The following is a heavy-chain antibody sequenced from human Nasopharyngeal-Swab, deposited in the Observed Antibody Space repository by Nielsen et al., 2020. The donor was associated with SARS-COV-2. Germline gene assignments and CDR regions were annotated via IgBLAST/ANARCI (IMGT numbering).Heavy chain of an antibody. CDR2: IKTSGDTI. D-gene: IGHD5-18*01. V-gene: IGHV3-11*01. J-gene: IGHJ4*02. Sequence: WIRQPPGKGLEWVSYIKTSGDTISYADSVKGRFTNSRDNAKNSLYLQMDSLRAEDTAMYYCARTPQLWSLYFDYWGQGTLVTVSS. CDR3: ARTPQLWSLYFDY.